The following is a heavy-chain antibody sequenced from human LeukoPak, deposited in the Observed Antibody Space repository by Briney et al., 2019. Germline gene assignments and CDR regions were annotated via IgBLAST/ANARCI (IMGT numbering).Heavy chain of an antibody. J-gene: IGHJ3*02. CDR1: GDSFSSHY. D-gene: IGHD4-17*01. CDR3: ARDLVTVTKGFDI. Sequence: PSETLSLTCVGSGDSFSSHYWTWIRQAPGRGLEWIGYISYIGTTNYNPSLKSRVAISIDTSKNQFSLKLTSVTTADTAVYYCARDLVTVTKGFDIWGLGTMVSVSS. V-gene: IGHV4-59*11. CDR2: ISYIGTT.